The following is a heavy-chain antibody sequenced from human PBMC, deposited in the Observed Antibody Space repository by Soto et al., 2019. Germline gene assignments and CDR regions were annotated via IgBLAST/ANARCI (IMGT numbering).Heavy chain of an antibody. CDR3: ARCYYDILTGYSPTLYSSDY. J-gene: IGHJ4*02. CDR2: IIPILGIA. Sequence: ASVKVSCKASGGTFSSYTISWVRQAPGQGLEWMGRIIPILGIANYAQKFQGRVTITADKSTSTAYMELSSLRSEDTAVYYCARCYYDILTGYSPTLYSSDYWGQAPLRTVSS. V-gene: IGHV1-69*02. CDR1: GGTFSSYT. D-gene: IGHD3-9*01.